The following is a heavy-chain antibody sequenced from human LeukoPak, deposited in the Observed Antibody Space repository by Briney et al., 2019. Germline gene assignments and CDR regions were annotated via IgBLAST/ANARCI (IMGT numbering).Heavy chain of an antibody. D-gene: IGHD2-21*01. Sequence: PSETLSLTCTVSGGSITSYYWAWLRQPPGKGLEWNGYIYYSGYSNYNPSLKSRVSMSVDTSKNQFSLKLTSVTAADTAVYYCARHSIASDGARLFDYWGRGTLVTVSS. CDR2: IYYSGYS. V-gene: IGHV4-59*08. CDR3: ARHSIASDGARLFDY. J-gene: IGHJ4*02. CDR1: GGSITSYY.